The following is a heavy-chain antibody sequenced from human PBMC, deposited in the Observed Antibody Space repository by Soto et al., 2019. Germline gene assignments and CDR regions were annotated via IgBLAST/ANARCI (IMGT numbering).Heavy chain of an antibody. CDR1: GYTFNSYG. V-gene: IGHV1-18*01. CDR2: MSAYNGNT. Sequence: QVQLVQSGAEVKKPGASGKVSCKASGYTFNSYGINSVLHAPGQGLEWMGWMSAYNGNTNYAQKLQGRVTMTTDTSTSTAYMELRSLRSDDTAVYYCARDAAVGLFDYGGQGTLVTVSS. J-gene: IGHJ4*02. D-gene: IGHD1-26*01. CDR3: ARDAAVGLFDY.